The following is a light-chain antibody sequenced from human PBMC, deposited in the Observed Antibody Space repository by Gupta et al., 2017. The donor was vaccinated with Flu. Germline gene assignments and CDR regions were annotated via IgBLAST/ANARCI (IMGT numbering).Light chain of an antibody. J-gene: IGLJ2*01. V-gene: IGLV2-23*02. Sequence: SITISCTGTYSDVGKCNLVCWDQQHPGKAHKLIIYEVTKWPADIPSRFSASKSGITASLTISGLQDEDEADYYCCSYASDNSVVFGGGTSLTVL. CDR3: CSYASDNSVV. CDR1: YSDVGKCNL. CDR2: EVT.